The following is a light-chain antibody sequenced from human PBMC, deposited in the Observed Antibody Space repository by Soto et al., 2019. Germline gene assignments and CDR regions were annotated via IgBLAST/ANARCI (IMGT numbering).Light chain of an antibody. CDR2: GNS. J-gene: IGLJ3*02. Sequence: SVLTQPPAVSGARGQRVTISCTGYNSNIGAGYDVHWYQQLPGTAPKLLIYGNSNRPSGVPDRFSASKSGTSASLAITGLQAEDEADYYCQSYDSSLSGWVFGGGTKVTVL. CDR3: QSYDSSLSGWV. CDR1: NSNIGAGYD. V-gene: IGLV1-40*01.